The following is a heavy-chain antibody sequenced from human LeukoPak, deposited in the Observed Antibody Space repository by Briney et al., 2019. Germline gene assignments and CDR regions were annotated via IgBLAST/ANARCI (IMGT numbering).Heavy chain of an antibody. V-gene: IGHV3-48*01. CDR1: GFTFSTCS. J-gene: IGHJ1*01. D-gene: IGHD6-13*01. Sequence: GGSLRLSCAASGFTFSTCSMNWVRQAPGEGLEWVAYISSGSGTIYYADSVKGRFTISRDNAKNSLYLQMNSLRAEDSAVYYCARVLYSSSWYEYFQHWGQGTLVTVSS. CDR2: ISSGSGTI. CDR3: ARVLYSSSWYEYFQH.